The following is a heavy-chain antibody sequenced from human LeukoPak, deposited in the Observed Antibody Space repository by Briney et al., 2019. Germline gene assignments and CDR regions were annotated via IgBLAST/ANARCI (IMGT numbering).Heavy chain of an antibody. CDR2: ISSSSSSI. CDR3: AGAFYYASGSYVLAGY. J-gene: IGHJ4*02. D-gene: IGHD3-10*01. Sequence: PGGSLRLSCTASGFTFSTYSMNWVRQAPGKGLEWVSDISSSSSSIYYADSVKGRFTISRDNAKNSLFLQMNSLRAENTALYYCAGAFYYASGSYVLAGYWGQGTLVTVSS. V-gene: IGHV3-48*01. CDR1: GFTFSTYS.